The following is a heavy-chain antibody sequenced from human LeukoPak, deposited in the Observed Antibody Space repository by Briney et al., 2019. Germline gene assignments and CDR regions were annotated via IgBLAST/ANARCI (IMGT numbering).Heavy chain of an antibody. J-gene: IGHJ4*02. V-gene: IGHV3-30*01. CDR2: ISYDGSNK. Sequence: GGSLRLSCAASGFTFSSYAMHWVRQAPGKGLEWVAVISYDGSNKYYADSVKGRFTISRDNSKNTLYLQMNSLRAEDTAVCYCARGYSGYDFWGQGTLVTVSS. CDR1: GFTFSSYA. D-gene: IGHD5-12*01. CDR3: ARGYSGYDF.